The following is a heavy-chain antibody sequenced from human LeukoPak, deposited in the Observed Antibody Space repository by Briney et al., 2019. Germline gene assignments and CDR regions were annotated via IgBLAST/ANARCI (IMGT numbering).Heavy chain of an antibody. V-gene: IGHV3-48*01. CDR3: ARRQSSSWSDFDY. CDR1: GFTFSSYS. D-gene: IGHD6-13*01. CDR2: ISSSSSTI. J-gene: IGHJ4*02. Sequence: GGSLRLSCAASGFTFSSYSMNWVRQAPGKGLEWVSYISSSSSTIYYADSVKGRFTISRDNAKNSLYLQMNSLRAEDTAVYYCARRQSSSWSDFDYWGQGTLVTVSS.